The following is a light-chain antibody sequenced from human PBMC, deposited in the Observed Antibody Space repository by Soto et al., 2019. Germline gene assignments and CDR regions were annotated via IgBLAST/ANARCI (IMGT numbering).Light chain of an antibody. V-gene: IGKV3-11*01. Sequence: EIVLTQSPATLSLSPGERATLSCRASQSVSSYLAWYQQKPGQAPRLLIYDASNRATGIPARFSGSGSGTDFTLTISSLEPEAFAVYYCQQRSNWHPFTFGPGTKVDIK. J-gene: IGKJ3*01. CDR3: QQRSNWHPFT. CDR1: QSVSSY. CDR2: DAS.